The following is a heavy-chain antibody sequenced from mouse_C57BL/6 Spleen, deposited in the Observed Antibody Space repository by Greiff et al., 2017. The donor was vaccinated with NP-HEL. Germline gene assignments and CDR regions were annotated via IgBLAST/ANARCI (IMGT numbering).Heavy chain of an antibody. CDR1: GYAFTNYL. CDR3: ARRRSNYYAMDY. V-gene: IGHV1-54*01. CDR2: INPGSGGT. D-gene: IGHD2-5*01. Sequence: VKLMESGAELVRPGTSVKVSCKASGYAFTNYLIEWVKQRPGQGLEWIGVINPGSGGTNYNEKFKGKATLTADKSSSTAYMQLSSLTSEDSAVYFCARRRSNYYAMDYWGQGTSVTVSS. J-gene: IGHJ4*01.